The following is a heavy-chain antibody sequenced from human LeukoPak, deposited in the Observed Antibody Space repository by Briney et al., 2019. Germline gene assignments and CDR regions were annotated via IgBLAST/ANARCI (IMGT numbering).Heavy chain of an antibody. CDR2: ISAYNGNT. CDR1: GYTFTSYG. Sequence: GASVKVSCKASGYTFTSYGISWVRQAPGQGLEWMGWISAYNGNTNYAQKLQGRVTMTTDTSTSTAYMELRSLRSDDTAVYYCARGYYYESSGYGTFDYWGQGTLVTVSS. J-gene: IGHJ4*02. D-gene: IGHD3-22*01. CDR3: ARGYYYESSGYGTFDY. V-gene: IGHV1-18*01.